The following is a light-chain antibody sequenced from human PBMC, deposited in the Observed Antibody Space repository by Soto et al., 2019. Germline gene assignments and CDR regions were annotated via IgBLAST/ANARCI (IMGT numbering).Light chain of an antibody. CDR1: RGISNY. CDR3: QKYNSALGT. V-gene: IGKV1-27*01. Sequence: DIQMTQSPSSLSASVGDRVTITCRASRGISNYLAWYQQKPGKVPKLLIYAASTLQSGVPSRFSGSGSGTDFTLTISSLQPEDVATYYCQKYNSALGTFGGGTKVEIK. CDR2: AAS. J-gene: IGKJ4*01.